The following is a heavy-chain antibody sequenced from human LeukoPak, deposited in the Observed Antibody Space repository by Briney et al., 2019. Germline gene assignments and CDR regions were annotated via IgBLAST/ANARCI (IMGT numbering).Heavy chain of an antibody. V-gene: IGHV1-46*01. Sequence: ASVKVSCKASGYTFTSYYMHWVRQAPGQGLEWMGIINPSGGSTSYAQKFQGRVTMTRDMSTSTVYMELSSLRSDDTAVYYCARDRIDWMWWFDPWGQGTLVTVSS. CDR2: INPSGGST. D-gene: IGHD3-9*01. J-gene: IGHJ5*02. CDR3: ARDRIDWMWWFDP. CDR1: GYTFTSYY.